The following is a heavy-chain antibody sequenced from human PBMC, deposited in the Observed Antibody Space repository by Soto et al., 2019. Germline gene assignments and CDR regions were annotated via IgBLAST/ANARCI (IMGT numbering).Heavy chain of an antibody. D-gene: IGHD2-2*01. CDR3: AKDSSSCSSTSCSGY. Sequence: GGSLRLSCAASGFTFSSYAMSWVRQAPGKGLEWVSAISGSGGSTYYADSVKGRFTISRDNSKNTLYLQMNSLRAEDTAVYYCAKDSSSCSSTSCSGYWGQGTLVTVSS. V-gene: IGHV3-23*01. CDR2: ISGSGGST. J-gene: IGHJ4*02. CDR1: GFTFSSYA.